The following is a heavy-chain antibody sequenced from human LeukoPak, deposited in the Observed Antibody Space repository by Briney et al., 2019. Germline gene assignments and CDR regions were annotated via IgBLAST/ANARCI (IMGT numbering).Heavy chain of an antibody. CDR1: GGSISSGSYY. J-gene: IGHJ6*03. CDR2: IYTSGST. Sequence: SETLSLTCTVSGGSISSGSYYWSWIRQPAGKGLEWIGRIYTSGSTNYNPSLKSRVTISVDTSKNQFSLKLSSVTAADTAVYYCARYSNYGDYYYYYMDVWGKGTTVTVSS. V-gene: IGHV4-61*02. CDR3: ARYSNYGDYYYYYMDV. D-gene: IGHD4-11*01.